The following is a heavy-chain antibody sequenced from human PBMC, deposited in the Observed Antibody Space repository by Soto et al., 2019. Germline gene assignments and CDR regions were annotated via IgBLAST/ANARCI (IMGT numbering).Heavy chain of an antibody. D-gene: IGHD2-2*01. CDR1: GFTFSSYG. V-gene: IGHV3-33*01. CDR2: IWYDGSNK. J-gene: IGHJ6*02. CDR3: ARGGYCTGTSCYLDNGMDV. Sequence: GGSLRLSCAASGFTFSSYGMHWVRRAPGKGLEWVTLIWYDGSNKYFAESVKGRFTISRDNSKNTLYLQMDNLRAEDTAVYYCARGGYCTGTSCYLDNGMDVWGQGTTVTVSS.